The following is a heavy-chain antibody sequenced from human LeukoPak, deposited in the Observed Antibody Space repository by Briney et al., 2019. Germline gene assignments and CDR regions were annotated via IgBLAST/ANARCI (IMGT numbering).Heavy chain of an antibody. Sequence: NTSETLSLTCAVYGGSFSGYYWSWIRQPPGKGLEWIGEINHSGSTNYNPSLKSRVTISVDTSKNQFSLKLSSVTAADTAVYYCAGPAYYYDSSGHRDPSAQSIGYVWGQGTTVTVSS. CDR3: AGPAYYYDSSGHRDPSAQSIGYV. D-gene: IGHD3-22*01. CDR1: GGSFSGYY. CDR2: INHSGST. J-gene: IGHJ6*02. V-gene: IGHV4-34*01.